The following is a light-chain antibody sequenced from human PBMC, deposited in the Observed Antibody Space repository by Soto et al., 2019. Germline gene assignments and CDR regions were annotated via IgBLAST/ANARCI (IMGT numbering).Light chain of an antibody. J-gene: IGKJ1*01. CDR3: QNRIIWPTK. V-gene: IGKV3-11*01. CDR1: RSVGKY. CDR2: DAS. Sequence: EVVFTHSPSTLSLSPVERATLSFMASRSVGKYLAWYQQRPGQAPRLLISDASNRATGIPARFSGSGSGTAFTLTISSLEPEDFAVYYCQNRIIWPTKFGQGTKVDIK.